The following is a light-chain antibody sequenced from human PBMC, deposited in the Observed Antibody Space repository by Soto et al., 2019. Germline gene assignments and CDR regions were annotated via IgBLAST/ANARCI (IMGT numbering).Light chain of an antibody. V-gene: IGKV1-39*01. CDR1: QSISHY. Sequence: DIQMTQSPSSLSASGGDRVTITCRASQSISHYLNWYQQKTGRAPKFLIYASSSLQSGVPSRFSGRGSGTEFTLTISSLQPEDFAPYYCQQSHSMPLTFGVVPKVQIK. J-gene: IGKJ4*01. CDR3: QQSHSMPLT. CDR2: ASS.